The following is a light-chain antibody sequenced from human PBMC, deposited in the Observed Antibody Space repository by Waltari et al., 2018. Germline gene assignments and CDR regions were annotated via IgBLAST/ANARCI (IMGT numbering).Light chain of an antibody. V-gene: IGLV2-23*03. CDR1: SSDVGSYNF. J-gene: IGLJ2*01. CDR2: EGT. Sequence: QSALTQPASVSGSPGQSITISCTGTSSDVGSYNFVSWYQHHPGKAPKLIIYEGTKRPLGVSDRFSGSKSDNTSSLTISGLQAEDEADYYCFSYAGSSTFKFGGGTMLTVL. CDR3: FSYAGSSTFK.